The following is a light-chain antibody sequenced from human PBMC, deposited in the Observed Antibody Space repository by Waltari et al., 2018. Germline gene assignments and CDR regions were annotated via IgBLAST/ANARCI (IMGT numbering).Light chain of an antibody. J-gene: IGLJ3*02. V-gene: IGLV9-49*01. CDR3: GADHGTGGDFGFV. Sequence: QPVLTQSPSASASLGASVTLTCTLSSGYSDYRVDWFQQRPGKGPRFVMRVCAGGPAGSQGYGIPYRFSFSGSGLRRHLIIKNVQEEDESDYYCGADHGTGGDFGFVFGGGTRLTVL. CDR2: VCAGGPAG. CDR1: SGYSDYR.